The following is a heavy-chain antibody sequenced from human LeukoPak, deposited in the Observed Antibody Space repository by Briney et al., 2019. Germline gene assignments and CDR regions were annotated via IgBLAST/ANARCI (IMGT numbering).Heavy chain of an antibody. CDR3: AKDLGWIHFAY. V-gene: IGHV1-2*02. D-gene: IGHD5-18*01. CDR1: GYTFTGYY. Sequence: ASVKVSCKASGYTFTGYYMHWVRQAPGQGLQWMGWINPNGGDTNYAQKFQGRVTMTRDTSISTAYMELSRLRSDDTAVYYCAKDLGWIHFAYWGQGTLVTVSS. CDR2: INPNGGDT. J-gene: IGHJ4*02.